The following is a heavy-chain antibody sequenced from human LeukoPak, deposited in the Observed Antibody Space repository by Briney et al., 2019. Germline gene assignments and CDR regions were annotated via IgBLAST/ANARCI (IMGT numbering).Heavy chain of an antibody. J-gene: IGHJ4*02. Sequence: LGGSLRLSCAASGFTFSAYWMKWVRQAPGKGLVWVATIKGDGSETHYETSVKGRFTISRDNAKGSLYLQMTSLSVEDTAMYYCATSGGHWGQGTLVTVSS. CDR3: ATSGGH. V-gene: IGHV3-7*01. CDR2: IKGDGSET. D-gene: IGHD3-16*01. CDR1: GFTFSAYW.